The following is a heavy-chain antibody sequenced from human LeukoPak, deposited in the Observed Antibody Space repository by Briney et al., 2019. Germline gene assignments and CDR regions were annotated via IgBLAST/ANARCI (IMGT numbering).Heavy chain of an antibody. V-gene: IGHV3-21*01. Sequence: GGSLRLSCAASGFTFSSYSMNWVRQAPGKGLEWVSSISSSSSYIYYADSVKGRFTISRDNAKNSLYLQMNSLRAEDTAVYYCARDGAFRSSVVRYMDVWGKGTTVTVSS. CDR1: GFTFSSYS. J-gene: IGHJ6*03. D-gene: IGHD2-21*01. CDR2: ISSSSSYI. CDR3: ARDGAFRSSVVRYMDV.